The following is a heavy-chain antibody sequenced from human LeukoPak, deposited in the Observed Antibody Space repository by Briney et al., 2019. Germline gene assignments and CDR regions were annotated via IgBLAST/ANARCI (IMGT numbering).Heavy chain of an antibody. CDR3: AKADTGSSGWYSRAWFFDY. V-gene: IGHV3-74*01. CDR2: INGDGSTT. CDR1: TFTFSTYW. D-gene: IGHD6-19*01. J-gene: IGHJ4*02. Sequence: PGGSLRLSCEASTFTFSTYWMHWVRQAPGKGLVWVSYINGDGSTTNYADSVKGRLTISRDNAKNTLYLQMNSLRAEDTAVYYCAKADTGSSGWYSRAWFFDYWGQGTLVTVSS.